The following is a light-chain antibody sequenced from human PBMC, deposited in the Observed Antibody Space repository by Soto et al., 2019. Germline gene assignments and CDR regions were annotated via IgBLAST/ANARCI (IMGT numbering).Light chain of an antibody. CDR3: QHYNSYSEA. CDR1: QNISIW. CDR2: DSS. Sequence: DIQMTQSPSTLSASVGYRFTITCRASQNISIWLAWYQQRPGRAPRLLIYDSSSLESGVPSTFSGSGSGTEFSLTISNLRPDDFATYYCQHYNSYSEAFGQGTKVDIK. J-gene: IGKJ1*01. V-gene: IGKV1-5*01.